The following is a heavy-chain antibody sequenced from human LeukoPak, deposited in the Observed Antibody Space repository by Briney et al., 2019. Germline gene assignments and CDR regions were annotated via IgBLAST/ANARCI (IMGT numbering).Heavy chain of an antibody. CDR1: GLTFSSYS. V-gene: IGHV3-21*01. J-gene: IGHJ4*02. D-gene: IGHD3-10*01. Sequence: GGSLRLSCAASGLTFSSYSMNWVRQAPGKGLEWVSSISSSSSYIYYADSVKGRFAISRDNAKNSLYLQMNSLRAEDTAVYYCARASFLSGSYGYWGQGTLVTVSS. CDR3: ARASFLSGSYGY. CDR2: ISSSSSYI.